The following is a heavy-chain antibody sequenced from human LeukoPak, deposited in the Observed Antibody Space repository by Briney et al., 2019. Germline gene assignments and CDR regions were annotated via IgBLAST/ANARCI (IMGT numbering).Heavy chain of an antibody. V-gene: IGHV4-39*07. J-gene: IGHJ4*02. D-gene: IGHD5-12*01. CDR2: MYYSGST. CDR3: ARGVGYDPLGY. CDR1: GGSISSSSYY. Sequence: EASETLSPTLNVYGGSISSSSYYLGWIRPPPRKGLGWIGSMYYSGSTYYNPSLKSRVTITVDTSKNQFSLKLSSVTAADTAVYYCARGVGYDPLGYWGQGTLVTVSS.